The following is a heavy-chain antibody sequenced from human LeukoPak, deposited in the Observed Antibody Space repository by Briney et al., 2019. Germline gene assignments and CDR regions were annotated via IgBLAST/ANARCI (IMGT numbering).Heavy chain of an antibody. Sequence: GGSLRLSCAASGFTFSSYGMHWVRQAPGKGPEWVAVIWYDGSNKYYADSVKGRFTISRDNSKNTLYLQMNSLRAEDTAVYYCARGAAEPLFDYWGQGTLVTVSS. V-gene: IGHV3-33*01. CDR2: IWYDGSNK. CDR1: GFTFSSYG. J-gene: IGHJ4*02. CDR3: ARGAAEPLFDY. D-gene: IGHD6-13*01.